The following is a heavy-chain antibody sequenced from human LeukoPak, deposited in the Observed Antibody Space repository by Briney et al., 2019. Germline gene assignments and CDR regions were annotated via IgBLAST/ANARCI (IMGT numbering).Heavy chain of an antibody. V-gene: IGHV3-48*04. Sequence: GGSLRLSCAASGFTFSNYSMNWVRQAPGKGLEWVSYISSSSRIMYYVDSVKGRFTISRDNAKNSLYMQMNSLRAEDTAVYYCAKEGQWPYYFDYWGQGTLVTVSS. CDR3: AKEGQWPYYFDY. CDR1: GFTFSNYS. J-gene: IGHJ4*02. CDR2: ISSSSRIM. D-gene: IGHD6-19*01.